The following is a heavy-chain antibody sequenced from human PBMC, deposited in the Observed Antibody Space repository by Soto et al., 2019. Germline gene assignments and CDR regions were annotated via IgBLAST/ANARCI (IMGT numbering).Heavy chain of an antibody. D-gene: IGHD4-17*01. CDR1: GYTFTGYY. Sequence: GASVKVSCKASGYTFTGYYMHWVRQAPGQGLEWMGWINPNSGGTNYAQKFQGRVTMTRDTSISTAYMELSRLRSDDTAVYYCARAPYGDYPLNWFDPWGQGXLVTVYS. J-gene: IGHJ5*02. CDR2: INPNSGGT. CDR3: ARAPYGDYPLNWFDP. V-gene: IGHV1-2*02.